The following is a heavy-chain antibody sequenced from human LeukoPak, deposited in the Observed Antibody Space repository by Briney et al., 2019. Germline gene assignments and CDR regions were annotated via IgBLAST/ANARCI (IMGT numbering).Heavy chain of an antibody. V-gene: IGHV3-23*01. CDR3: AKDLDVGSSSGYPDRDY. J-gene: IGHJ4*02. CDR2: ISGSGGST. Sequence: GGSLRLSCAASGFTFSSYAMSWVRQAPGKGLEWVSAISGSGGSTYYADSVKGRFAISRDNSKNTLYLQMNSLRAEDTAVYYCAKDLDVGSSSGYPDRDYWGQGTLVTVSS. CDR1: GFTFSSYA. D-gene: IGHD3-22*01.